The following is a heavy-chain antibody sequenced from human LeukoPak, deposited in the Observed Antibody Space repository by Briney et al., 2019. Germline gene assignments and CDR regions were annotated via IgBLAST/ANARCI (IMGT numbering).Heavy chain of an antibody. J-gene: IGHJ4*02. Sequence: SETLSLTCTVSGGSISSGSYYWGWIRQPPVKGLEWIGSIYYSGSTYYNPSLKSRVTISADTSKNQFSLKLSSVTAADTAVYYCARGRSYFDYWGQGTLVTVSS. V-gene: IGHV4-39*07. CDR2: IYYSGST. CDR1: GGSISSGSYY. CDR3: ARGRSYFDY.